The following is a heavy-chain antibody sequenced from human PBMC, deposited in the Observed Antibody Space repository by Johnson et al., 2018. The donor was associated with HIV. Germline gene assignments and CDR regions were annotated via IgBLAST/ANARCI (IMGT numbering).Heavy chain of an antibody. CDR1: GFTVSSNY. V-gene: IGHV3-53*01. CDR2: IYSGGST. CDR3: ARRTVTALFDI. J-gene: IGHJ3*02. Sequence: MLLVESGGGLIQPGGSLRLSCAASGFTVSSNYMSWVRQAPGKGLEWVSVIYSGGSTYYADSVKGRFTISRDNAKNSLILQMNSLRDEDTAVYYCARRTVTALFDIWGQGTLVTVSS. D-gene: IGHD4-17*01.